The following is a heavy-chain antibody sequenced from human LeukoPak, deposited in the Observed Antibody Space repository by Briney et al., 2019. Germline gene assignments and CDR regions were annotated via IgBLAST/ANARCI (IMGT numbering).Heavy chain of an antibody. D-gene: IGHD1-26*01. CDR1: GFTFSSYG. CDR2: ISGSGGST. CDR3: AKVRSGSYVFDY. V-gene: IGHV3-23*01. Sequence: GGSLRLSCAASGFTFSSYGMTWVRQAPGKGREGVTAISGSGGSTYYADSVKGRFTISRDKSKNTLYLQMNSLRAEDTAVYYCAKVRSGSYVFDYWGQGTLVTVSS. J-gene: IGHJ4*02.